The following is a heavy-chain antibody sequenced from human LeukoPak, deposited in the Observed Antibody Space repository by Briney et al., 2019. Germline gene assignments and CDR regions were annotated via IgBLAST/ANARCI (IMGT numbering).Heavy chain of an antibody. CDR1: GYTFTSYG. CDR2: ISAYNGNT. CDR3: ARGGFLEWLFRYNWFDP. Sequence: ASVKVSCKASGYTFTSYGISWVRQAPGQGLEWMGWISAYNGNTNYAQKFQGRVTITADKSTSTAYMELSSLRSEDTAVYYCARGGFLEWLFRYNWFDPWGQGTLVTVSS. V-gene: IGHV1-18*01. J-gene: IGHJ5*02. D-gene: IGHD3-3*01.